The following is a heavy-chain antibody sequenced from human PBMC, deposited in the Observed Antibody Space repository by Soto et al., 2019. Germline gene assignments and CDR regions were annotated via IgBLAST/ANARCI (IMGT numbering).Heavy chain of an antibody. Sequence: GASVKVSCKASGYTFTRYPIHWVRQAPGQGLEWMGWLNPANGDTGYSQNFQGRVTITRDTSASTAYMEMNSLRSGDTAVYYCARKDYYGSGIYYFDSWGPGTQVTVSS. CDR3: ARKDYYGSGIYYFDS. D-gene: IGHD3-10*01. V-gene: IGHV1-3*01. CDR2: LNPANGDT. J-gene: IGHJ4*02. CDR1: GYTFTRYP.